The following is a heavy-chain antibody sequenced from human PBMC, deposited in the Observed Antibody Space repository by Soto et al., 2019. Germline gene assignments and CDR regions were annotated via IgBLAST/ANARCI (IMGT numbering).Heavy chain of an antibody. Sequence: ASVKGSCKASGDTFSAYTIAWVRQAPGQGLEWMGGIIPRSGTSNYAQKFQGRVTITADKSENTVVLQMNSVRAEDTAVYYCARLGPYASGTYSFRHNRFDPWGQGTQVTAPQ. D-gene: IGHD3-10*01. J-gene: IGHJ5*02. CDR1: GDTFSAYT. V-gene: IGHV1-69*06. CDR2: IIPRSGTS. CDR3: ARLGPYASGTYSFRHNRFDP.